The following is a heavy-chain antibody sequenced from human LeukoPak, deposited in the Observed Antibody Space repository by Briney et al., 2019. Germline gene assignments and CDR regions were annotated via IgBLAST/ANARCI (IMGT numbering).Heavy chain of an antibody. CDR2: ISSSSSYI. CDR1: GFTFSSYS. CDR3: ARAAAVAGTGGYY. J-gene: IGHJ4*02. Sequence: GGSLRLSCAASGFTFSSYSMNWVRQAPGKGLEWVSSISSSSSYIYYADSVKGRFTISRDNAKNTLYLQMNSLRAEDTAVYYCARAAAVAGTGGYYWGQGTLVTVSS. V-gene: IGHV3-21*01. D-gene: IGHD6-19*01.